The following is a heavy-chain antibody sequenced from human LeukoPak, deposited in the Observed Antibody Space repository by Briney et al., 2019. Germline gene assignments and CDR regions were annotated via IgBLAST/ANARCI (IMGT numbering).Heavy chain of an antibody. J-gene: IGHJ4*02. CDR3: AKDSSRVVPHQGLFDF. V-gene: IGHV3-23*01. CDR2: ISGSGLST. Sequence: GGSLRLSCAASEFTFGTYGVHWVRQAPGKGLEWVSFISGSGLSTYYADSVKGRFTISRDNSKNTLYLQMNSLRAEDTAIYYCAKDSSRVVPHQGLFDFWGQGTLVTVSS. CDR1: EFTFGTYG. D-gene: IGHD2-15*01.